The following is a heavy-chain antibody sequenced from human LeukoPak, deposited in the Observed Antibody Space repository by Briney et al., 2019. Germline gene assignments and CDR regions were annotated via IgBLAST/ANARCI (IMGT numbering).Heavy chain of an antibody. V-gene: IGHV3-21*01. CDR2: ITSSGTYI. J-gene: IGHJ6*03. CDR3: ARDPYSGSYGDYYYYYMDV. D-gene: IGHD1-26*01. Sequence: GGSLRLSCAASGFTFNNYNMNWVRQTPGKGLEWVSSITSSGTYIYYADSVKGRFTISRDNAKNSLYLQMNSLRPEDTAVYYCARDPYSGSYGDYYYYYMDVWGQGTLVTVSS. CDR1: GFTFNNYN.